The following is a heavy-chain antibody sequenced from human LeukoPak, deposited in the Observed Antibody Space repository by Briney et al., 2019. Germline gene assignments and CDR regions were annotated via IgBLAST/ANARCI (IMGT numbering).Heavy chain of an antibody. CDR3: ARDGEWELRY. CDR1: GFTFSSYW. V-gene: IGHV3-7*01. D-gene: IGHD1-26*01. Sequence: PGGSLRLSCGASGFTFSSYWMSWVRQAPGKGLEWVANIKQDGSEKYYVDSVKGRFTISRDNAKNSLYLQMNSLRAEDTAVYYCARDGEWELRYWGQGTLVTVS. CDR2: IKQDGSEK. J-gene: IGHJ4*02.